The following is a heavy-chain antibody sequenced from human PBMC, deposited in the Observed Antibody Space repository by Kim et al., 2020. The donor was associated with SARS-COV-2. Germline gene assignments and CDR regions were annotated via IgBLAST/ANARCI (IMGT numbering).Heavy chain of an antibody. CDR3: ARDLPQQLPDYGDYYGMDV. D-gene: IGHD4-17*01. Sequence: GGSLRLSCAASGFTFSSYSMNWVRQAPGKRLEWVSYISSSSSTIYYADSVKGRFTISRDNAKNSLYLQMNSLRAEDTAVYYCARDLPQQLPDYGDYYGMDVWGQGTTVTVSS. J-gene: IGHJ6*02. CDR1: GFTFSSYS. V-gene: IGHV3-48*01. CDR2: ISSSSSTI.